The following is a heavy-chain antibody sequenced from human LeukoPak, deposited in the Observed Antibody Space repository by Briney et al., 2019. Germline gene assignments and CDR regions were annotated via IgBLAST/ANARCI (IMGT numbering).Heavy chain of an antibody. CDR3: ARAFVVVPAAIINWFDP. V-gene: IGHV4-30-4*08. CDR1: GGSISSGDYY. D-gene: IGHD2-2*01. J-gene: IGHJ5*02. CDR2: IYYSGST. Sequence: TLSLTCTVSGGSISSGDYYWSWIREPPGKGLEWIGYIYYSGSTYYNPSLKSRVTISVDTSKNQFSLKLSSVTAADTAVYYCARAFVVVPAAIINWFDPWGQGTLVTVSS.